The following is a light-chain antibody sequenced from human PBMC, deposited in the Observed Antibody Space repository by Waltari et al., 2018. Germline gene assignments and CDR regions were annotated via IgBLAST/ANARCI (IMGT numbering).Light chain of an antibody. CDR2: DAS. CDR1: ISDIGIYNS. J-gene: IGLJ3*02. CDR3: CSYAGALFWV. Sequence: QSALTQPRSVSGSPGQSVTIPCTGTISDIGIYNSVSWYQQHPGKAPKLIIYDASKRPSGVPNRFSGSKSGNTASLTISGLQAEDEGDYYCCSYAGALFWVFGGGTKLTVL. V-gene: IGLV2-11*01.